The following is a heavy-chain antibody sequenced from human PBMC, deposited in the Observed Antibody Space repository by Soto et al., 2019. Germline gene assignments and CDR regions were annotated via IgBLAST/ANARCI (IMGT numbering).Heavy chain of an antibody. V-gene: IGHV3-23*01. J-gene: IGHJ4*02. CDR3: AKDTGGMYVVVVADKFDY. D-gene: IGHD2-15*01. CDR1: GFTFSSYA. Sequence: GGSLRLSCAASGFTFSSYAMSWVRQAPGKGLEWVSAISGSGGSTYYADSVKGRFTISRDNSKNTLYLQVNSLRAEDTAVYYCAKDTGGMYVVVVADKFDYWGQGTLVTVSS. CDR2: ISGSGGST.